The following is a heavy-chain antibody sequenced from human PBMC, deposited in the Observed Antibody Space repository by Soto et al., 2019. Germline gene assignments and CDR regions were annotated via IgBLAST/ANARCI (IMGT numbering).Heavy chain of an antibody. CDR3: ARDHCSSTSCYPWGYYYYYGMDV. J-gene: IGHJ6*02. CDR2: ISYDGSNK. Sequence: GGSLRLSCAASGFTFSSYAMHWVRQAPGKGLEWVAVISYDGSNKYYADSVKGRFTISRDNSKNTLYLQMNSLRAEDTAVYYCARDHCSSTSCYPWGYYYYYGMDVWGQGTTVTVSS. CDR1: GFTFSSYA. V-gene: IGHV3-30-3*01. D-gene: IGHD2-2*01.